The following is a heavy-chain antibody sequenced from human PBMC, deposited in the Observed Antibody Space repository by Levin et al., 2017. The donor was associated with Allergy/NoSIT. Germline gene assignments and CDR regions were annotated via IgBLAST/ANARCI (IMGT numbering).Heavy chain of an antibody. V-gene: IGHV3-66*01. J-gene: IGHJ3*02. Sequence: GESLKISCAASGFTVSSNYMSWVRQAPGKGLEWVSVIYSGGSTYYADSVKGRFTISRDNSKNTLYLQMNSLRAEDTAVYYCARSLGGCSSTSCYSPYDAFDIWGQGTMVTVSS. CDR2: IYSGGST. CDR1: GFTVSSNY. D-gene: IGHD2-2*01. CDR3: ARSLGGCSSTSCYSPYDAFDI.